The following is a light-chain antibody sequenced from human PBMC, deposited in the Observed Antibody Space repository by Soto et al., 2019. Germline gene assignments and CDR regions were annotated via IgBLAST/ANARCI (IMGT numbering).Light chain of an antibody. CDR3: TSYVGNDIWV. CDR2: EVT. V-gene: IGLV2-8*01. J-gene: IGLJ3*02. CDR1: SSDVGAYKY. Sequence: QSALTQPPSASGSPGQSVTISCTGTSSDVGAYKYVSWYQQYPGKAPKLMIYEVTKRPSGVPGRFSGSKSGNTASLTVSGLQAEDEAVYYCTSYVGNDIWVFGGGTKVTVL.